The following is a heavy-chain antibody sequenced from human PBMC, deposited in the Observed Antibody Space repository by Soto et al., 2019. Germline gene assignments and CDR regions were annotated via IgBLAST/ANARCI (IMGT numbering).Heavy chain of an antibody. CDR2: ITWNSGHI. Sequence: SLTLSPVASGFNFGDSVLNRVRQVPGKGLEWVSGITWNSGHILYADSVKGRFTISRDNAKKSLYLELNSLRPEDTALYYCAKGRSSMIVVVMDYWGQGT. V-gene: IGHV3-9*01. D-gene: IGHD3-22*01. J-gene: IGHJ4*02. CDR1: GFNFGDSV. CDR3: AKGRSSMIVVVMDY.